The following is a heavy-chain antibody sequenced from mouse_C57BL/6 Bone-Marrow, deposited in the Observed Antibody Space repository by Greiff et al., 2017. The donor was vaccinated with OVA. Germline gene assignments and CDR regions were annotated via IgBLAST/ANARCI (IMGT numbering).Heavy chain of an antibody. CDR1: GYTFTSYG. D-gene: IGHD1-1*01. CDR3: ARDPSTVVAPYYYAMDY. V-gene: IGHV1-81*01. J-gene: IGHJ4*01. CDR2: IYPRSGNT. Sequence: VKLQQSGAELARPGASVKLSCKASGYTFTSYGISWVKQRTGQGLEWIGEIYPRSGNTYYNEKFKGKATLTADKSSSTAYMELRSLTSEDSAVYFCARDPSTVVAPYYYAMDYWGQGTSVTVSS.